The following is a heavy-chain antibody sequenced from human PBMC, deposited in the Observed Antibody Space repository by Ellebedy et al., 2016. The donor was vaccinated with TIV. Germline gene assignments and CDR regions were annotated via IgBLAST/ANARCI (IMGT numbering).Heavy chain of an antibody. V-gene: IGHV3-73*01. Sequence: GESLKISCAVSGFSLSGSAMHWVRQASGKGLEWVGRIRSKANNYATAYAASVKGRFTISRDDSKNTAYLQMNSLKTEDTAVYYYVHIVVVTATGYWGQGTLVTVSS. D-gene: IGHD2-21*02. CDR3: VHIVVVTATGY. CDR1: GFSLSGSA. J-gene: IGHJ4*02. CDR2: IRSKANNYAT.